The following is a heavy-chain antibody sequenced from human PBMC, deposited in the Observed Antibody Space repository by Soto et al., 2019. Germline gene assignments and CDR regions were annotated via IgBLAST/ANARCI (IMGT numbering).Heavy chain of an antibody. CDR3: ARPVSGKGLGWFDP. Sequence: GGSLRLSCAASGFTFSNYGMHWVRQGPGKGLEWVAVIWSDGSNKYYADSVKGRFTISRDNSKNTLYLQMNSLRAEDTAVYYCARPVSGKGLGWFDPWGQGTLVTVSS. V-gene: IGHV3-33*01. CDR2: IWSDGSNK. J-gene: IGHJ5*02. CDR1: GFTFSNYG. D-gene: IGHD3-10*01.